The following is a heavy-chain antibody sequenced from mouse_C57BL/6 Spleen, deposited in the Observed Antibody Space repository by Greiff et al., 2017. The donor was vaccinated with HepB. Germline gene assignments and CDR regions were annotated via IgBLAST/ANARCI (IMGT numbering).Heavy chain of an antibody. CDR1: GYTFTSYW. CDR3: ARSYYGSSYGGYFDY. Sequence: VQLQQPGAELVRPVSSVKLSCKASGYTFTSYWMDWVKQRPGQGLEWIGNIYPSDSETHYNQKFKDKATLTVDKSSSTAYMQLSSLTSEDSAVYYCARSYYGSSYGGYFDYWGQGTTLTVSS. J-gene: IGHJ2*01. D-gene: IGHD1-1*01. V-gene: IGHV1-61*01. CDR2: IYPSDSET.